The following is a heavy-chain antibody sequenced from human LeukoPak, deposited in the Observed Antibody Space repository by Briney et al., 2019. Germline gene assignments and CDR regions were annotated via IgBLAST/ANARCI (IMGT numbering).Heavy chain of an antibody. Sequence: SETLSLTCTVSGGSISSSSYYWGWIRQPPGKGLEWIGSIYYSGSTYYNPSLKSRVTISVDTSKNQFSLKLSSVTAADTAVYYCARRNYYGSYNWFDPWGQGTLVTVSS. V-gene: IGHV4-39*01. CDR3: ARRNYYGSYNWFDP. CDR1: GGSISSSSYY. D-gene: IGHD3-10*01. CDR2: IYYSGST. J-gene: IGHJ5*02.